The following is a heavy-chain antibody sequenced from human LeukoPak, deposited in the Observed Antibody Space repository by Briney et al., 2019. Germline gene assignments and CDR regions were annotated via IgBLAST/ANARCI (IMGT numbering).Heavy chain of an antibody. J-gene: IGHJ4*02. CDR3: ARQGPLTTAVTTRTNPFDY. D-gene: IGHD4-11*01. V-gene: IGHV4-59*08. CDR2: IYYSGST. Sequence: PSETLSLTCTVSGGSLSSSYWSWIRQPPGKGLEWIGYIYYSGSTSYNPSLKSRVTISVDTSKNQFSLKLNSVTAADTAVYYCARQGPLTTAVTTRTNPFDYWGQGTLVTVSS. CDR1: GGSLSSSY.